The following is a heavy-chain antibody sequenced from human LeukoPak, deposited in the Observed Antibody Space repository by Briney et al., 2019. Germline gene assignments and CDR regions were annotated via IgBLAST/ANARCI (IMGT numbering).Heavy chain of an antibody. J-gene: IGHJ1*01. CDR3: PTATQPRGYFLH. V-gene: IGHV1-18*01. D-gene: IGHD2/OR15-2a*01. CDR1: GYTFTTYS. CDR2: ISINNGGT. Sequence: SVKVSCKASGYTFTTYSPAWVRRTPAQSLEWMGWISINNGGTNYAQSFQDRVTWTSDTSTTTAYLDLRSLTSVDPAIISCPTATQPRGYFLHCGQGALVTVSS.